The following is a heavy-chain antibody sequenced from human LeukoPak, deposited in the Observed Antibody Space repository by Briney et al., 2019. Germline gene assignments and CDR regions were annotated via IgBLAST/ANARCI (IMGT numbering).Heavy chain of an antibody. J-gene: IGHJ5*02. Sequence: GGSLRLSCAASGFTFRNYWMSWVRQAPGKGLEWVAFIKEDGSGKHYVDSVKGRFTISRDNAQNSLYLQMNTLRAEDTAVYFCHQPVTLPAWGQGTLVTVSS. V-gene: IGHV3-7*01. CDR1: GFTFRNYW. D-gene: IGHD2-2*01. CDR3: HQPVTLPA. CDR2: IKEDGSGK.